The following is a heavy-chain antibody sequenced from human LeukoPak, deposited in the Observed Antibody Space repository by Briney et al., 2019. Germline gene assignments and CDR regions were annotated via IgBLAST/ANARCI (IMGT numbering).Heavy chain of an antibody. Sequence: GGSMRLSCAASGFTFSSYAMSWVRQAPGKGLEWVSAISGSGGSTYYADSVKGRFTISRDNSKNTLYLQMNSLRAEDTAVYYWAQDHLRGYYGGNSGNWGQGTLVTVSS. J-gene: IGHJ4*02. V-gene: IGHV3-23*01. CDR2: ISGSGGST. D-gene: IGHD4-23*01. CDR1: GFTFSSYA. CDR3: AQDHLRGYYGGNSGN.